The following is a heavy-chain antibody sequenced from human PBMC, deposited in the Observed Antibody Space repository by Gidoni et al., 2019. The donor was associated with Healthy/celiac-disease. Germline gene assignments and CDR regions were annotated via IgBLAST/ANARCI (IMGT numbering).Heavy chain of an antibody. Sequence: EVQLVESGGGLVQPGWALRLACAASGFTLSRYWMSWVRQAPGKGLEWVATIMQDGSEKYYVDSVKGRFTIPRDHAKNSLYLQMNSLRAEDTAVYYCARDGGSSGSGLAFDYWGQGTLVTVSS. J-gene: IGHJ4*02. CDR1: GFTLSRYW. D-gene: IGHD3-10*01. CDR2: IMQDGSEK. V-gene: IGHV3-7*01. CDR3: ARDGGSSGSGLAFDY.